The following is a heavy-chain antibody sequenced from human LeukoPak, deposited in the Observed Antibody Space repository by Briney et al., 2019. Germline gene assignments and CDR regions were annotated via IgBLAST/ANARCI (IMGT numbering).Heavy chain of an antibody. CDR3: ARGSIGTVTTRGVDY. CDR1: GFTFSSYW. Sequence: PGGSLRLSCAASGFTFSSYWMSWVRQAPGKGLEWVANIKQDGSEKYYVDSVKGRFTISRDNAKNSLYLRMNSLRAEDTAVYYCARGSIGTVTTRGVDYWGQGTLVTVSS. V-gene: IGHV3-7*01. CDR2: IKQDGSEK. J-gene: IGHJ4*02. D-gene: IGHD4-17*01.